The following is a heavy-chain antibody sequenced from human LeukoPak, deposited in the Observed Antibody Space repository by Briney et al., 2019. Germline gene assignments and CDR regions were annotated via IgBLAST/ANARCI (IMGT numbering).Heavy chain of an antibody. D-gene: IGHD3-10*01. J-gene: IGHJ6*02. CDR1: GYSFTSYW. CDR2: IYPGDSDT. V-gene: IGHV5-51*01. CDR3: ARSRVRGVNYYYGMDV. Sequence: GESLKISCKGSGYSFTSYWIGWVRQMPGKGLEWMGIIYPGDSDTRYSPSFQGQVTISADKSISTAYLQWSSLKASDTAMYYCARSRVRGVNYYYGMDVWGQGTTVTVSS.